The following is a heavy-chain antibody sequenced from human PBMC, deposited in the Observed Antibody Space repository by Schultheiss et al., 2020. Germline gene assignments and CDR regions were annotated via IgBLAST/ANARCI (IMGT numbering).Heavy chain of an antibody. CDR1: GFTFSNAW. J-gene: IGHJ6*02. Sequence: GGSLRLSCAASGFTFSNAWMSWVRQAPGKGLEWVSYISSSSSTIYYADSVKGRFTISRDNAKNSLYLQMNSLRAEDTAVYYCARDFINRIVGATGGMDVWGQGTTVTVSS. D-gene: IGHD1-26*01. V-gene: IGHV3-48*01. CDR2: ISSSSSTI. CDR3: ARDFINRIVGATGGMDV.